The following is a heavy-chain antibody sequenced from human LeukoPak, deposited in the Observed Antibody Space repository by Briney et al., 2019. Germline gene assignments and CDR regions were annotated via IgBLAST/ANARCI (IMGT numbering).Heavy chain of an antibody. CDR3: ARSGGGYFDY. Sequence: GGSLRISCAASGFAFSSYWMHWVRQAPGKGLVWVSRINSDGSSSDYADSVKGRFTISRDNAKNTLYLQMNSLRAEDTAVYYCARSGGGYFDYWGPGTLVTVSS. D-gene: IGHD1-14*01. J-gene: IGHJ4*02. CDR1: GFAFSSYW. V-gene: IGHV3-74*01. CDR2: INSDGSSS.